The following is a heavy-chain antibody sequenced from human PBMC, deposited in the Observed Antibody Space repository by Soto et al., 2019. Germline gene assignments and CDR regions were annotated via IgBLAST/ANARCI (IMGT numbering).Heavy chain of an antibody. CDR1: GGTFSSYA. CDR2: IIPIFGTA. D-gene: IGHD6-6*01. J-gene: IGHJ5*02. CDR3: ARTQLVLGFADWFDP. Sequence: SVKLSCKASGGTFSSYAISWVRQAPGQGLEWMGGIIPIFGTANYAQKFQGRVTITADESTSTAYMELSSLRSEDTAVYYCARTQLVLGFADWFDPWGQGTLVTVSS. V-gene: IGHV1-69*13.